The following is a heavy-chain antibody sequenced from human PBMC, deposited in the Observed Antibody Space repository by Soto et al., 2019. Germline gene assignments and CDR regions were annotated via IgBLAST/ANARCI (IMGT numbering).Heavy chain of an antibody. J-gene: IGHJ6*03. CDR1: GYTFTRYG. D-gene: IGHD2-2*01. CDR2: INAGNGNT. V-gene: IGHV1-3*01. Sequence: GASVKVSCKASGYTFTRYGMHFVRQAPGQRLEWMGWINAGNGNTKYSQKFQGRVTITRDTSASTAYMELSSLRSEDTAVYYCAREYQLPYYYYYYMDVWGKGTTVTVSS. CDR3: AREYQLPYYYYYYMDV.